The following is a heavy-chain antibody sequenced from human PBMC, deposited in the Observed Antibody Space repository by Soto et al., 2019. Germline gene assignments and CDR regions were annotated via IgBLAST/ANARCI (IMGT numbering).Heavy chain of an antibody. V-gene: IGHV2-5*02. CDR3: AHIPRTTVTQIQAGIGP. CDR1: GFSLSTSGVG. D-gene: IGHD4-17*01. J-gene: IGHJ5*02. CDR2: IYWDDDK. Sequence: QITLKESGPTLVKPTQPLTLTCTFSGFSLSTSGVGVGWIRQPPGKALEWLALIYWDDDKRYSPSLKSRLTNTKNTSKKQVAITMTNMDPVDTATDSRAHIPRTTVTQIQAGIGPWGQGTLVTVSS.